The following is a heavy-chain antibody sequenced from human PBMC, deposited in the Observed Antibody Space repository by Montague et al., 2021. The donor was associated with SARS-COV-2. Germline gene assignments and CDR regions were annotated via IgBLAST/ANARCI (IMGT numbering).Heavy chain of an antibody. CDR2: MYYSGST. J-gene: IGHJ6*02. D-gene: IGHD3-10*01. CDR3: ARDDIVLQGVTKGMDV. CDR1: GGSISSSNYY. Sequence: SETLSLTCTVSGGSISSSNYYWGWIRQPPGKGLEWIGSMYYSGSTYYNPSLKSRVTISIDTSKNQFSLKLSSVTAADTAVYYCARDDIVLQGVTKGMDVWGQETTVTVSS. V-gene: IGHV4-39*07.